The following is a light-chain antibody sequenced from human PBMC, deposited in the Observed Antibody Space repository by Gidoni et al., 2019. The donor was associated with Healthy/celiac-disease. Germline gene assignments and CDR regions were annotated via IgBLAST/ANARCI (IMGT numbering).Light chain of an antibody. J-gene: IGKJ1*01. CDR3: QQYGSSPPGGT. CDR2: GAS. V-gene: IGKV3-20*01. CDR1: QSVSSSY. Sequence: ELVLTQSPGTLSLSPGERATLSCRASQSVSSSYLAWYQQKPGQAPRLLIYGASSRATGIPDRFSGSGSGRDFTLTISRLEPEDFAVYYCQQYGSSPPGGTFGQGTKVEIK.